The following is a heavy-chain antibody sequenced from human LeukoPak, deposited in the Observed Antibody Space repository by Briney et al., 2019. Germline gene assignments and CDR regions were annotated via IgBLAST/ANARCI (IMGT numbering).Heavy chain of an antibody. J-gene: IGHJ3*02. V-gene: IGHV3-48*04. Sequence: GGSLRLSCAASGYTFSSFWIHWVRQAPGKGLEWVSYISSSGSTIYYADSVKGRFTISRDNAKNSLYLQMNSLRAEDTAVYYCARDYLRSHAFDIWGQGTMVTVSS. CDR2: ISSSGSTI. CDR1: GYTFSSFW. CDR3: ARDYLRSHAFDI. D-gene: IGHD4-17*01.